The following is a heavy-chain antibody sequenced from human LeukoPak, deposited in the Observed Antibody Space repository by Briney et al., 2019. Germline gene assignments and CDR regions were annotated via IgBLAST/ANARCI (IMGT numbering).Heavy chain of an antibody. V-gene: IGHV3-20*04. Sequence: GGSLRLSCAASGFTFDDYGMSWVRQAPGKGLEWVSGINWNGGSTGYADSVKGRFTISRDNAQNSLYLQMNSLRAEDTDLYYCASTQGIAAAGAAEYFQHWGQGTLVTVSS. D-gene: IGHD6-13*01. CDR2: INWNGGST. CDR1: GFTFDDYG. CDR3: ASTQGIAAAGAAEYFQH. J-gene: IGHJ1*01.